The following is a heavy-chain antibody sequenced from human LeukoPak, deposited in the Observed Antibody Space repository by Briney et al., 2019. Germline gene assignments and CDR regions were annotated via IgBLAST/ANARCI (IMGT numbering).Heavy chain of an antibody. CDR2: IKQDGSKK. CDR1: GFTFSSHW. D-gene: IGHD3-10*01. J-gene: IGHJ4*02. V-gene: IGHV3-7*03. CDR3: VRDGRGAYPYDC. Sequence: PGGSLRLSCAASGFTFSSHWMTWVRQAPGKGLEWVANIKQDGSKKNYVDSVKGRFTISRDNAENSLYLQMDSLRAEDTAVYYCVRDGRGAYPYDCWGQGTLVTVSS.